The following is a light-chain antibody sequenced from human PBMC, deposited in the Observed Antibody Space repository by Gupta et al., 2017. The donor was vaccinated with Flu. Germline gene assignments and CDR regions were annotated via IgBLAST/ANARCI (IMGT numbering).Light chain of an antibody. CDR2: LGS. CDR3: MQALQAPLT. V-gene: IGKV2-28*01. CDR1: HSLRNNY. J-gene: IGKJ1*01. Sequence: SLPVTPEQPASIACRSSHSLRNNYLAWYLQKPGQSPQLLIYLGSNRASGVPDRFSGSGSGTDFTLKISRVEAEDVGIYYCMQALQAPLTFGQGTKLEIK.